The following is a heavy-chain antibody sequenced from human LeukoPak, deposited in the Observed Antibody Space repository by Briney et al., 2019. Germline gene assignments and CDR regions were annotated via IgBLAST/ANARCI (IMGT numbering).Heavy chain of an antibody. CDR2: IYYSGST. J-gene: IGHJ6*03. D-gene: IGHD3-3*01. V-gene: IGHV4-59*01. Sequence: PSETLSLTCTVSGGSISSYYWSWIRQPPGKGLEWIGYIYYSGSTNYNPSLKSRVTISVDTSKNQFSLKLSSVTAADTAVYYCARGGFNDFWSGYYYYYYMDVWGKGTTVTVSS. CDR1: GGSISSYY. CDR3: ARGGFNDFWSGYYYYYYMDV.